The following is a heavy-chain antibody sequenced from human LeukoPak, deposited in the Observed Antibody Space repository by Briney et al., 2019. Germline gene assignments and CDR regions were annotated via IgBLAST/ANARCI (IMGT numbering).Heavy chain of an antibody. D-gene: IGHD6-6*01. V-gene: IGHV4-4*07. CDR2: IYTSGST. Sequence: SETLSLTCTVSGGSISFYYWSWIRQPAGKGLEWIGRIYTSGSTDYNPSLKSRVTMSVDTSKNQFSLKLSSVTAADTAVYYCARFSSIAAAFDYWGQGTLVTVSS. CDR3: ARFSSIAAAFDY. J-gene: IGHJ4*02. CDR1: GGSISFYY.